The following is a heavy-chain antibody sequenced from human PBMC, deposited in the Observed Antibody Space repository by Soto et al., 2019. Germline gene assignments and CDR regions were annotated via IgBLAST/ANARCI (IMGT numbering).Heavy chain of an antibody. Sequence: QVQLQESGPGLVKPSQTLSLTCTVSGGSISSGGYYWSWIRQHPGKGLEWIGYTYYSGSTYYNPSLKSRVTISVDTSKNQFSLKLSSVTAADTAVYYCACTMTTVTTGAFDFDYWGQGTLVTVSS. V-gene: IGHV4-31*03. D-gene: IGHD4-17*01. J-gene: IGHJ4*02. CDR2: TYYSGST. CDR1: GGSISSGGYY. CDR3: ACTMTTVTTGAFDFDY.